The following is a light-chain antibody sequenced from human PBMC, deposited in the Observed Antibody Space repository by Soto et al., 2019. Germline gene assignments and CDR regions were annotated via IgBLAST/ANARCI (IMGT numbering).Light chain of an antibody. CDR3: QQYGSSPTT. CDR2: GAS. J-gene: IGKJ1*01. Sequence: ELVLTQSPGTLSLSPGERANLSCRASQTVLNNYLTWYQQKPGQAPRRLIFGASIRATGIPDRFSGSGSGTDFTLTISRLEPEDFAVYYCQQYGSSPTTFGQGTKVDIK. V-gene: IGKV3-20*01. CDR1: QTVLNNY.